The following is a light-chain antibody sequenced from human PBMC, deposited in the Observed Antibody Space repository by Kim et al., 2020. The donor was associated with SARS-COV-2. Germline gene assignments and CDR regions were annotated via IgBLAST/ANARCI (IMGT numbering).Light chain of an antibody. V-gene: IGLV3-19*01. Sequence: SSELTQDPAVSVALGQTVRITCQGDSLRSYYASWYQQKPGQAPVLVIYGKNNRPSGIPDRFSGSSSGNTASLTITGAQSADEAEYYCHSRDSSGNYPWV. J-gene: IGLJ3*02. CDR2: GKN. CDR3: HSRDSSGNYPWV. CDR1: SLRSYY.